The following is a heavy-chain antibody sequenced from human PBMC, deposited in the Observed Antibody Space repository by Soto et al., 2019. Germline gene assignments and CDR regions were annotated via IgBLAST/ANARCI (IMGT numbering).Heavy chain of an antibody. CDR1: GYTFTSYA. D-gene: IGHD2-15*01. CDR2: INAGNGNT. J-gene: IGHJ4*02. V-gene: IGHV1-3*01. CDR3: ARGPGGPDGPGDY. Sequence: QVQLVQSGAEVKKPGASVKVSCKASGYTFTSYAMHWVRQAPGQRLEWMGWINAGNGNTKYSQKFPGRVTITRDTSASTAYMALSSLRSEDTAVYYCARGPGGPDGPGDYWGQGTLVTVSS.